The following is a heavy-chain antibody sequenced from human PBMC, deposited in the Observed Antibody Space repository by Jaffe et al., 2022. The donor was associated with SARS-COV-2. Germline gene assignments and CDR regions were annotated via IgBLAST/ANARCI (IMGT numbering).Heavy chain of an antibody. CDR1: GFTVSSNY. V-gene: IGHV3-53*01. CDR2: IYSGGST. J-gene: IGHJ4*02. D-gene: IGHD3-22*01. CDR3: AREGGDSSEYFDY. Sequence: EVQLVESGGGLIQPGGSLRLSCAASGFTVSSNYMSWVRQAPGKGLEWVSVIYSGGSTYYADSVKGRFTISRDNSKNTLYLQMNSLRAEDTAVYYCAREGGDSSEYFDYWGQGTLVTVSS.